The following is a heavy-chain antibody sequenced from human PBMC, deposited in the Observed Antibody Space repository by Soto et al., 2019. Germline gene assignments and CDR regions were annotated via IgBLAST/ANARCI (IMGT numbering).Heavy chain of an antibody. CDR1: GGTFSSYA. J-gene: IGHJ6*02. Sequence: SAKVSCKASGGTFSSYAISWVRQAPGQGLEWMGGIIPIFGTANYAQKFQGRDTITADESTSTAYMELSSLRSEDTAVYYCAREVVGANYYYYGMDVWGQGTTVTVSS. CDR3: AREVVGANYYYYGMDV. V-gene: IGHV1-69*13. CDR2: IIPIFGTA. D-gene: IGHD1-26*01.